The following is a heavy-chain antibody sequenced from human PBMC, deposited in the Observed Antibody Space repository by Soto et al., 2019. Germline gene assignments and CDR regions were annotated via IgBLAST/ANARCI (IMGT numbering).Heavy chain of an antibody. V-gene: IGHV4-34*01. D-gene: IGHD3-10*01. CDR3: ARGRAVRGVIFQRLRDNWFDP. Sequence: SETLSLTCAVYGGSFSGYYWSWIRQPPGKGLEWIGEINHSGSTNYNPSLKSRVTISVDTSKNQFSLKLSSVTAADTAVYYCARGRAVRGVIFQRLRDNWFDPWGQGTLVTVSS. CDR2: INHSGST. CDR1: GGSFSGYY. J-gene: IGHJ5*02.